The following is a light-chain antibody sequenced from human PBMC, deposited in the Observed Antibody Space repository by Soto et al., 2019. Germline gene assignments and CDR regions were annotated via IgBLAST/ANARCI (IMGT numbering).Light chain of an antibody. CDR3: QQYNTHRWT. Sequence: DIQMTQSPSALAASVGERVISSCRANQSVSSFLAWYQQKPGKAPKLLVYDASSLESGVPSRFRGSGSGTEFSLIISSLQPDDFATYHCQQYNTHRWTFGQGTTVDIK. V-gene: IGKV1-5*01. CDR2: DAS. J-gene: IGKJ1*01. CDR1: QSVSSF.